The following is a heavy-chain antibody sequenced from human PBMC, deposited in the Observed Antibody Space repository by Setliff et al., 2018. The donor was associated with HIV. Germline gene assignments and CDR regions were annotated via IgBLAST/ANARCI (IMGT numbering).Heavy chain of an antibody. Sequence: ASVKVSCKASGGAFSSYALSWVRQAPGQGLEWMGGIIPIFGTANYAQKFQGRVTITTDESASTAYMELRSLRSDDTAVYYCARDDGGYNYAEAFDVWGQGTMVTVSS. CDR3: ARDDGGYNYAEAFDV. J-gene: IGHJ3*01. D-gene: IGHD3-16*01. CDR2: IIPIFGTA. CDR1: GGAFSSYA. V-gene: IGHV1-69*05.